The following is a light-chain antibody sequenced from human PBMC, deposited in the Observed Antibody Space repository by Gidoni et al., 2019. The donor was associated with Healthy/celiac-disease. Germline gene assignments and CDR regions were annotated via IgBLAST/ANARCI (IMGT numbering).Light chain of an antibody. J-gene: IGKJ2*01. CDR1: QSISSY. V-gene: IGKV1-39*01. Sequence: DIQMTQSPSSLSAYLGDRVTITCRASQSISSYLNWYQQKPGKAPKLLSYAASSSQSGVPSRFSGSGSGTDFTLTISSLQPEDFATYYCQQSYSTPRTFGQGTKLEIK. CDR3: QQSYSTPRT. CDR2: AAS.